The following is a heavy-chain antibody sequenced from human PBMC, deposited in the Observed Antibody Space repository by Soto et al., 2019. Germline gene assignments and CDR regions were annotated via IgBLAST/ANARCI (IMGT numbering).Heavy chain of an antibody. D-gene: IGHD1-26*01. V-gene: IGHV3-74*03. J-gene: IGHJ6*03. CDR3: ARRWEYFYMDV. CDR1: EFTFSSYW. CDR2: INNDGTSP. Sequence: EVQLVESGGALVQPGGSLRLYCAASEFTFSSYWMNWVRQAPGKGLVWVSRINNDGTSPKYADSVKGRFTISRDNAKNTLYLQMNSLRDEDTAVYYCARRWEYFYMDVWGKGTTFTVSS.